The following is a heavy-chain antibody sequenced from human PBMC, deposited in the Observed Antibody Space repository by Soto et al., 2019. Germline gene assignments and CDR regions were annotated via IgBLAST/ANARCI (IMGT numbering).Heavy chain of an antibody. CDR2: ISANNGNK. CDR1: GYTFTSYG. D-gene: IGHD3-16*01. CDR3: AIRGGPAYIDY. Sequence: QVQLVQSGAEVKKPGASVKVSCKASGYTFTSYGISWVRQAPGQGLEWMGWISANNGNKNYAQNLKGRVSLTLDTSTGTGYMEVRSLRSDDTAGYYWAIRGGPAYIDYWGQGTLVTVAS. V-gene: IGHV1-18*01. J-gene: IGHJ4*02.